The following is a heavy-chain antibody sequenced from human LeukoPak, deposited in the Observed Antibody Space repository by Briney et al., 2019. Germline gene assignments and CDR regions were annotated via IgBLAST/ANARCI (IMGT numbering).Heavy chain of an antibody. CDR1: GFTFSSYW. J-gene: IGHJ4*02. CDR3: ARDGYSFGHDFDY. D-gene: IGHD5-18*01. Sequence: SGGSLRLSCAASGFTFSSYWMLWVRHTPGKGLVWVSRIKGDGSSTSYADSVKGRFTISRDNAKNTLYLQMNSLRAEDTAVYYCARDGYSFGHDFDYWGQGTLVTVSS. V-gene: IGHV3-74*01. CDR2: IKGDGSST.